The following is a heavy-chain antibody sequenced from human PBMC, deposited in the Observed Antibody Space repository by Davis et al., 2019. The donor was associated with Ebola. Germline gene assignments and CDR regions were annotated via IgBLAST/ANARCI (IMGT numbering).Heavy chain of an antibody. J-gene: IGHJ4*02. CDR2: IHYSGST. CDR1: ASSTSSGGYS. Sequence: SETLSLTCTVSASSTSSGGYSLSCIRTHPAGGLEGIGYIHYSGSTYYNPSLKSRVTISVDTSKNQFSLKLSSVTAADTAVYYCARGREVPYYIPFDYSGQGTLVTVSS. D-gene: IGHD1-26*01. CDR3: ARGREVPYYIPFDY. V-gene: IGHV4-31*03.